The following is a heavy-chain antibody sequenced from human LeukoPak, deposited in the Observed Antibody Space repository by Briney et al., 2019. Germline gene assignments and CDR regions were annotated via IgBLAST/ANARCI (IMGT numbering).Heavy chain of an antibody. D-gene: IGHD3-3*01. CDR2: MNPKSGNT. V-gene: IGHV1-8*01. CDR1: GYTFTSYD. J-gene: IGHJ4*02. Sequence: ASVKVSCKASGYTFTSYDINWVRQATGQGLEWMGWMNPKSGNTGYAQKFQGRVTMTRTTSISTGYIELSRLRSAVTAVYCCARCRRRSYYFDHWGQGHLVSVS. CDR3: ARCRRRSYYFDH.